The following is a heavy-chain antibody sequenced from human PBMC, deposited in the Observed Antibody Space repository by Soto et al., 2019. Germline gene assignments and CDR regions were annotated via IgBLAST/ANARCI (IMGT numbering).Heavy chain of an antibody. CDR3: ASPSTAAGRYYYYYMDV. J-gene: IGHJ6*03. V-gene: IGHV3-7*01. Sequence: GGSLRLSCVASGFTFSSHWMNWVRQAPGQGLEWVANTNQDGSEKYYVDSVKGRFTISRDNAKNTLYLQMDSLRAEDTAVYYCASPSTAAGRYYYYYMDVWGKGTTVTVSS. CDR1: GFTFSSHW. CDR2: TNQDGSEK. D-gene: IGHD6-13*01.